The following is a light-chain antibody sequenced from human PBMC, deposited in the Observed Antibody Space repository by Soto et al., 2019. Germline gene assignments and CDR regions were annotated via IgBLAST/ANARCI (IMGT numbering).Light chain of an antibody. CDR3: QQSDSTPYT. CDR2: TTF. V-gene: IGKV1-39*01. Sequence: IELRHSPSSLSSYVGDRVTITCRASQSIRSHLNWYQHKPGKAPKVLIYTTFTLQGGVPSRFSGSGSETDFTLTIASLQPEDFSTYYCQQSDSTPYTFGQGAKVDIK. CDR1: QSIRSH. J-gene: IGKJ2*01.